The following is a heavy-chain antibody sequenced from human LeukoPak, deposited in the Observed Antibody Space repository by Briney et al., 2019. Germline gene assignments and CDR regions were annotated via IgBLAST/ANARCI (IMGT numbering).Heavy chain of an antibody. CDR1: RFTFSSYG. Sequence: HPGGSLRLSCAASRFTFSSYGMSWVRQAPGKGLEWVSAISGSGGSTYYADSVKGRFTISRDNSKNTLYLQMNTLRAEDAAVYYCAKCTDYVWGSFRSTYYYYMDVWGKGTTVTISS. J-gene: IGHJ6*03. CDR2: ISGSGGST. D-gene: IGHD3-16*02. CDR3: AKCTDYVWGSFRSTYYYYMDV. V-gene: IGHV3-23*01.